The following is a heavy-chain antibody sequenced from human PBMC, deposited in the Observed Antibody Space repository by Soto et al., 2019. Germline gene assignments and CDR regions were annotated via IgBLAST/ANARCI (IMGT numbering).Heavy chain of an antibody. CDR2: ISAYNGNT. V-gene: IGHV1-18*01. J-gene: IGHJ6*02. Sequence: ASVKVSCKASGYTFTSYGISWVRQAPGQGLEWMGWISAYNGNTNYAQKLQGRVTMTTDTSTSTAYMELRSLRSDDTAVYYCARDWRDGYYYYGMDVWGQGTTVTVSS. CDR1: GYTFTSYG. CDR3: ARDWRDGYYYYGMDV. D-gene: IGHD2-21*02.